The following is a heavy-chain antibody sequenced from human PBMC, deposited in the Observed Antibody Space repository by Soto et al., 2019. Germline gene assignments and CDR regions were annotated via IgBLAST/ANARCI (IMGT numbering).Heavy chain of an antibody. CDR3: ARVGPASGSHDAFDI. CDR2: ISSSSSYI. CDR1: GFTFSSYS. J-gene: IGHJ3*02. Sequence: GGSLRLSCAASGFTFSSYSMNWVRQAPGKGLEWVSSISSSSSYIYYADSVKGRFTISRDNAKNSLYLQRNSLRAEDTAVYYCARVGPASGSHDAFDIWGQGTMVTVSS. D-gene: IGHD1-26*01. V-gene: IGHV3-21*01.